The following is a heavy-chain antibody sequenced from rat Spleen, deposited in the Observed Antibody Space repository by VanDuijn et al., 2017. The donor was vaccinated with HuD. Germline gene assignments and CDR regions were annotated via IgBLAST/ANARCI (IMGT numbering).Heavy chain of an antibody. CDR1: GFTFSKYG. J-gene: IGHJ2*01. V-gene: IGHV5S14*01. Sequence: EVQLVESGGGLVQPGRSLKLSCAASGFTFSKYGMAWVRQTPTRGLEWVASISTGGGNTYYRDSVKGRFTISRDNAKNIQYLQMNSLKSEDTATYYCARHHGGYSELGYFDYWGQGVMVTVSS. CDR2: ISTGGGNT. CDR3: ARHHGGYSELGYFDY. D-gene: IGHD1-11*01.